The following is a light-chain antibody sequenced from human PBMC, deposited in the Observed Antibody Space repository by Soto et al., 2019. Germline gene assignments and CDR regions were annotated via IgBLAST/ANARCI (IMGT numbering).Light chain of an antibody. CDR1: SSDVGTYNY. J-gene: IGLJ1*01. V-gene: IGLV2-8*01. CDR3: SSYAGSNKSV. Sequence: QSALTQPASVSGSPGQSITISCTGTSSDVGTYNYVSWYQQHSGKAPKLMIYEVSKRPSGVPDRFSGSKSGNTASLTVSGLQPEDEADYYCSSYAGSNKSVFGTGTKVTV. CDR2: EVS.